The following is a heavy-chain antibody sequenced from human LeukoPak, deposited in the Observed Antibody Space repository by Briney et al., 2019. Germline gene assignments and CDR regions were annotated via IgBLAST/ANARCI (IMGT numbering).Heavy chain of an antibody. CDR3: ARLGHGGNFVDY. V-gene: IGHV4-39*01. D-gene: IGHD4-23*01. CDR1: GGSISSGTYH. CDR2: IYYTGNT. Sequence: PSETLSLTCTVSGGSISSGTYHWGWIRQPPGKGLEWIGNIYYTGNTYYDPSLKSRVTISVDTSKDQFSLKLSSVTAADTAVYYCARLGHGGNFVDYWGQGTLVTVSS. J-gene: IGHJ4*02.